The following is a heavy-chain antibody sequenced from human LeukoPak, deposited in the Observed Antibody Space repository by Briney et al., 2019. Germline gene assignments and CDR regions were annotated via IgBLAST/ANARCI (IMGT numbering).Heavy chain of an antibody. CDR1: GFTFSSYV. CDR3: AKALLWPGERPGYYYYYMDV. V-gene: IGHV3-23*01. J-gene: IGHJ6*03. Sequence: GGSLRLSCVGSGFTFSSYVMNWVRQTPGKGLEWVSSIRGSGGTTFYADSVKGRFTISRDNSQNTLYLQMDSLRAEDTAVYYCAKALLWPGERPGYYYYYMDVWGKGTTVTISS. CDR2: IRGSGGTT. D-gene: IGHD3-10*01.